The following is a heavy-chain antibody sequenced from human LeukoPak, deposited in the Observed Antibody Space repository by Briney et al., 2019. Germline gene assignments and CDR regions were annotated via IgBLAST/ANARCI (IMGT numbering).Heavy chain of an antibody. Sequence: GGSLRLSCAASGFTFSSYWMHWVRQAPGKGLVWVSRINKDGSSTSYADSVKGRFTISRDNTKNTLFLQMNSLRAEDTAVYYCARDGAAAGTDYFDYWGQGTLVTVSS. V-gene: IGHV3-74*01. CDR1: GFTFSSYW. D-gene: IGHD6-13*01. CDR3: ARDGAAAGTDYFDY. CDR2: INKDGSST. J-gene: IGHJ4*02.